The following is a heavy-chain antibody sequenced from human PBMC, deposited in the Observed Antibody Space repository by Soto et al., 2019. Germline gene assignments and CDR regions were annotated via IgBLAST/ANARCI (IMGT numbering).Heavy chain of an antibody. J-gene: IGHJ6*02. Sequence: QVQLQQWGAGLLKPSETLSLTCAVSGVSLSDYYLPWIRQSPGKGLEWIGEIHPSGSTYYNPSLRSRVTISVDTSKNQFSLKLTSLTDADTAIYYCARGRDEYKLGNVWGHGTTVTVSS. CDR1: GVSLSDYY. CDR3: ARGRDEYKLGNV. V-gene: IGHV4-34*01. D-gene: IGHD1-1*01. CDR2: IHPSGST.